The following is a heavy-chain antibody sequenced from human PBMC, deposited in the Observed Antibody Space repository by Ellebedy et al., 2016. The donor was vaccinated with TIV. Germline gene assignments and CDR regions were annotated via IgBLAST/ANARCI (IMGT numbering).Heavy chain of an antibody. Sequence: PGGSLRLSCAASGFNFRSYWMGWVRQAPGKGLEWVANIYQDGSQKYYVDSVKGRFTISRDNANKSLFLQMNNLRVEDTAVYYCARRGSYGDYAVQVNSWFDTWGRGTLVTVSP. V-gene: IGHV3-7*01. D-gene: IGHD4-17*01. J-gene: IGHJ5*02. CDR1: GFNFRSYW. CDR2: IYQDGSQK. CDR3: ARRGSYGDYAVQVNSWFDT.